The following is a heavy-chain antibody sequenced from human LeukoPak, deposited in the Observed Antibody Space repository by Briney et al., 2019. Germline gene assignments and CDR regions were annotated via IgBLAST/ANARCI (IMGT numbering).Heavy chain of an antibody. Sequence: GGSLRLSCAASGFTFSSYEMNWVRQAPGKGLEWVSYISSSGSTIYYADFVKGRFTISRDNAKNSLYLQMNSLRAEDTAVYYCAREVEMATKVDYWGQGTLVTVSS. J-gene: IGHJ4*02. CDR2: ISSSGSTI. V-gene: IGHV3-48*03. CDR1: GFTFSSYE. CDR3: AREVEMATKVDY. D-gene: IGHD5-24*01.